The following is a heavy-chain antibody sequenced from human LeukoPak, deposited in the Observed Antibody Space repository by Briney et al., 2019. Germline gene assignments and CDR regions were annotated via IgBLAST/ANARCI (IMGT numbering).Heavy chain of an antibody. Sequence: GASVKVSFKASGGTFISYAISWVRQAPGQGLEWMGGIIPIFGTANYAQKFQGRVTITADESTSTAYMELSSLRSEDTAVYYCARSRQGETYYYDSSGYYWDAFDIWGQGTMVTVSS. D-gene: IGHD3-22*01. CDR3: ARSRQGETYYYDSSGYYWDAFDI. J-gene: IGHJ3*02. CDR1: GGTFISYA. CDR2: IIPIFGTA. V-gene: IGHV1-69*13.